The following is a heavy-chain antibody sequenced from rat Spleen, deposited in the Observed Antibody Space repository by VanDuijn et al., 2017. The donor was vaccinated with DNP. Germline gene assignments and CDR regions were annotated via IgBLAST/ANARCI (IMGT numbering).Heavy chain of an antibody. Sequence: QVQLKESGPGLVQPSETLSLTCTVSGFSLTSYSVHWVRQHSGKSLEWMGRMWSDGDTSYNSAFTSRLSISRDTSKSQVFLKMNSLQTEDTGTYYCATGNPMGPFAYWGQGTLVTVSS. CDR3: ATGNPMGPFAY. CDR2: MWSDGDT. J-gene: IGHJ3*01. D-gene: IGHD1-4*01. V-gene: IGHV2S18*01. CDR1: GFSLTSYS.